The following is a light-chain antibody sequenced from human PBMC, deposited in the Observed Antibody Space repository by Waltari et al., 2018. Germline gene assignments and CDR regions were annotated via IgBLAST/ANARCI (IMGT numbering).Light chain of an antibody. CDR2: GHT. Sequence: QSVLTQPPSVSGAPGQRVTISCTGSSSNIGAGNDVHWYQHLPGTAPKLPIYGHTDRPAGVPDRVSGSKSGTSASLAITGLRAEDEGDYYCQSFDSNLNGGVLFGGGTKLTVL. CDR1: SSNIGAGND. V-gene: IGLV1-40*01. J-gene: IGLJ2*01. CDR3: QSFDSNLNGGVL.